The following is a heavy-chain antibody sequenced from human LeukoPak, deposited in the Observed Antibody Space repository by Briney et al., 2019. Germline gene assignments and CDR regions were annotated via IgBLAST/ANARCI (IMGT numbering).Heavy chain of an antibody. CDR2: IYYSGST. Sequence: SETLSLTCTVSGGSISSSSYYWGWIRQPPGKGLEWIGSIYYSGSTYYNPSLKSRVTISVDTSKNQFSPKLSSVTAADTAVYYCARVVVGATYNWFDPWGQGTLVTVSS. J-gene: IGHJ5*02. V-gene: IGHV4-39*07. CDR3: ARVVVGATYNWFDP. D-gene: IGHD1-26*01. CDR1: GGSISSSSYY.